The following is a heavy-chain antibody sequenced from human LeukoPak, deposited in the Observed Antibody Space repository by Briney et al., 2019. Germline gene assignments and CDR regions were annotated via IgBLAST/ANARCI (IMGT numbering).Heavy chain of an antibody. Sequence: PGGSLRLSCAASGFTFSNYEMNWVRQAPGKGLEWVSYISGSGSTIYYADSVKGRFTISRDNAKDSLYLQMNILRAEDTAVYYCARVRSGYSHENYFDYWGQGTLVTVSS. CDR2: ISGSGSTI. V-gene: IGHV3-48*03. J-gene: IGHJ4*02. D-gene: IGHD5-18*01. CDR3: ARVRSGYSHENYFDY. CDR1: GFTFSNYE.